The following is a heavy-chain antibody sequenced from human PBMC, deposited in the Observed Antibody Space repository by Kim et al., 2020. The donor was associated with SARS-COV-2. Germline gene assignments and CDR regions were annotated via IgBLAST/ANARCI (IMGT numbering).Heavy chain of an antibody. V-gene: IGHV4-59*13. J-gene: IGHJ6*02. D-gene: IGHD5-18*01. CDR2: IYYSGST. CDR1: GGSISSYY. Sequence: SETLSLTCTVSGGSISSYYWSWIRQPPGKGLEWIGYIYYSGSTNYNPSLKSRVTISVDTSKNQFSLKLSSVTAADTAVYYCARYSYGLYYYYGMDVWGQGTTVTVSS. CDR3: ARYSYGLYYYYGMDV.